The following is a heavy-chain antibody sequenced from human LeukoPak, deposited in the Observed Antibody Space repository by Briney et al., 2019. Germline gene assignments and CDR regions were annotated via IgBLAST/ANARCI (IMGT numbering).Heavy chain of an antibody. D-gene: IGHD1-1*01. CDR3: ARAGPRPGPPFDP. V-gene: IGHV1-69*05. Sequence: SVKLSCKASGCTFSSYAISWVRQAPGQGLEWMGGIIPIFGTANYAQKFQGRVTITRNTSISTAYMELSSLRSEDTAVYYCARAGPRPGPPFDPWGQGTLVTVSS. CDR2: IIPIFGTA. J-gene: IGHJ5*02. CDR1: GCTFSSYA.